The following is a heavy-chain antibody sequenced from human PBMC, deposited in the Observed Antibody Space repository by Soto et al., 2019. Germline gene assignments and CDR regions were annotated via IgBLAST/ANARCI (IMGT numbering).Heavy chain of an antibody. J-gene: IGHJ4*02. CDR1: GFTFSSYS. D-gene: IGHD1-26*01. Sequence: GGSLRLSCAASGFTFSSYSMNWVRQAPGKGLEWVSYISSSSSTIYYADSVKGRFTISRDNAKNSLYLQMNSLRDEDTAVYYCARDYVSPSSVGATNAQVAYFDYWGQGTLVTVSS. V-gene: IGHV3-48*02. CDR3: ARDYVSPSSVGATNAQVAYFDY. CDR2: ISSSSSTI.